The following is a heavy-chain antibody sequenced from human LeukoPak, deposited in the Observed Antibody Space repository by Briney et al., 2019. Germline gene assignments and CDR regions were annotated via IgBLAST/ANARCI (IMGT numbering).Heavy chain of an antibody. J-gene: IGHJ4*02. CDR3: ARDGMVRGVKILDY. CDR2: ISYDGSNK. D-gene: IGHD3-10*01. Sequence: PGGSLRLSCAASGFTFSSYAMHWVRQAPGKGLGGVPVISYDGSNKYYADSVKGRFTISRDNSKNTLYLQMNSLRAEDTAVYYCARDGMVRGVKILDYWGQGTLVTVSS. V-gene: IGHV3-30-3*01. CDR1: GFTFSSYA.